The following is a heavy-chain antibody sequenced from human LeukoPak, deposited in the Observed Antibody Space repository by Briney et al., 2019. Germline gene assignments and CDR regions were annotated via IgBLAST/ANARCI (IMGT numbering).Heavy chain of an antibody. CDR3: ARVTKTYYYYMDV. D-gene: IGHD2-2*01. J-gene: IGHJ6*03. CDR2: IYYSGST. CDR1: GGSISSYY. Sequence: PSETLSLTCTVSGGSISSYYWSWIRRPPGKGLERIGYIYYSGSTNYNPSLKSRVTISVDTSKNQFSLKLSSVTAADTAVYYCARVTKTYYYYMDVWGKGTTVTVSS. V-gene: IGHV4-59*01.